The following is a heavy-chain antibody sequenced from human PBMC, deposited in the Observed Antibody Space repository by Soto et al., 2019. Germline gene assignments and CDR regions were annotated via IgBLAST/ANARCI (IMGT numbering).Heavy chain of an antibody. D-gene: IGHD3-3*01. J-gene: IGHJ3*02. Sequence: QVQLVQSGAEVKKPGASVKVSCKASGYTFTSYYMHWVRQAPGQGLEWMGIINPSGGSTSYAQKFPGGVTMTRDTSTSRVYMELSSLRSEDTAVYYCASADEWLLDAFDIWGQGTMVTVSS. CDR2: INPSGGST. CDR3: ASADEWLLDAFDI. CDR1: GYTFTSYY. V-gene: IGHV1-46*03.